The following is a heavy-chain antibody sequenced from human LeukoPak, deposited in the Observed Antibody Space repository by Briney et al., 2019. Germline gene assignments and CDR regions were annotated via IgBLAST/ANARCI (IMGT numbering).Heavy chain of an antibody. V-gene: IGHV3-43D*04. CDR3: AKDGCSSTNCYNPVYYYYYYMDV. CDR2: ISWDGGST. CDR1: GFTFDDYA. Sequence: GGSLRLSCAASGFTFDDYAMHWVRQPRGKGLEWVSLISWDGGSTYYADSVKGRFTISRDNSKNSLYLQMNSLRAEDTALYYCAKDGCSSTNCYNPVYYYYYYMDVWGKGTTVTVSS. D-gene: IGHD2-2*01. J-gene: IGHJ6*03.